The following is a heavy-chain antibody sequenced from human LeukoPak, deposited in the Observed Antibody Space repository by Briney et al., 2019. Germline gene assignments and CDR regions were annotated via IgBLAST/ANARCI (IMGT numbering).Heavy chain of an antibody. Sequence: SETLSLTCTVSGASVSSDYWSWIRQSPGTGLEWIGYIYYPATTNYNPSLKSRVTMSLDTSNNHFSLDLTSVTGADTAVYFCATGHSSGWFDYWGQGTLVTVSS. J-gene: IGHJ4*02. CDR1: GASVSSDY. V-gene: IGHV4-59*02. CDR2: IYYPATT. D-gene: IGHD6-19*01. CDR3: ATGHSSGWFDY.